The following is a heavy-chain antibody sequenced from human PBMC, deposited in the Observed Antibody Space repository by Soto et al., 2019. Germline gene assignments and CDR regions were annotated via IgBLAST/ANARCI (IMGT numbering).Heavy chain of an antibody. J-gene: IGHJ6*02. CDR2: IDPSDSYT. CDR3: ARSSSSFFVNYYYYGMDV. V-gene: IGHV5-10-1*01. D-gene: IGHD6-6*01. Sequence: GESRNISCEGSGYSFTSYWISGVRQMPGKGLAWMGRIDPSDSYTNYSPSFQGHVTISADKSISTAYLQWSSLKASDTAMYYCARSSSSFFVNYYYYGMDVWGQGTTVTVSS. CDR1: GYSFTSYW.